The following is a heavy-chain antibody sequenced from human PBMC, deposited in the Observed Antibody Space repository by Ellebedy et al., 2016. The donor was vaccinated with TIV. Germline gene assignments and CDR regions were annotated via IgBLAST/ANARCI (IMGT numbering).Heavy chain of an antibody. CDR2: ISSSSSTI. CDR1: GFTFSSYS. CDR3: ATCGSLDY. J-gene: IGHJ4*02. Sequence: GGSLRLSXAASGFTFSSYSMNWVRQAPGKGLEWVSYISSSSSTIYYADSVKGRFTISRDNAKNSLYLQMNSLRAEDTAVYYCATCGSLDYWGQGTLVTVSS. V-gene: IGHV3-48*04.